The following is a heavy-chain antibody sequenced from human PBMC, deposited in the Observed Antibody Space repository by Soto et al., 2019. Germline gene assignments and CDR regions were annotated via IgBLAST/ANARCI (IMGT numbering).Heavy chain of an antibody. J-gene: IGHJ4*02. CDR2: ISNSGSTI. Sequence: EVQLVESGGGLVQPGGSLRLSCAASGFIFNTYAMNWVRQAPGKGLEWISYISNSGSTIYYAASVKGRFTISRDNAKNSLSLQMKTLRAEDTALYYCARDGAMDDYWGQGTLVTVSS. CDR3: ARDGAMDDY. CDR1: GFIFNTYA. V-gene: IGHV3-48*01. D-gene: IGHD2-2*01.